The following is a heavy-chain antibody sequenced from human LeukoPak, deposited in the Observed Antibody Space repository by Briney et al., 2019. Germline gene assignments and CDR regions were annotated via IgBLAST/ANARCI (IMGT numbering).Heavy chain of an antibody. J-gene: IGHJ4*02. CDR3: ARAVMVANSTKDY. D-gene: IGHD2-8*01. CDR2: INHSGST. CDR1: GGSFSGYY. Sequence: SETLSLTCAVYGGSFSGYYWSWIRQPPGKGLEWIGEINHSGSTNYNPSLKSRVTISVDTSKNQFSLKLSSVTAADTAVYYCARAVMVANSTKDYWGQGTLDTVSS. V-gene: IGHV4-34*01.